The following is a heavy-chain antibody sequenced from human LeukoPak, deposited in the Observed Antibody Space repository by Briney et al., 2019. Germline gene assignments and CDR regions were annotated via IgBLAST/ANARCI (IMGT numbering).Heavy chain of an antibody. J-gene: IGHJ4*02. CDR3: AKDRGTTAGPDFDY. CDR2: ITGSGGGT. CDR1: GITFSSYA. D-gene: IGHD1/OR15-1a*01. Sequence: GGSLRLSCAASGITFSSYAMSWVRQAPGKGLEWVSAITGSGGGTYYAGSVKGWFTISRDNSKNTLFLQMNSLRAEDTAVYYCAKDRGTTAGPDFDYWGQGTLVTVSS. V-gene: IGHV3-23*01.